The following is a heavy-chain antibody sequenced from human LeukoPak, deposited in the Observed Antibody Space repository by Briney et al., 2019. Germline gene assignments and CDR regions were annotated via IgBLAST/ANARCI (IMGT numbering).Heavy chain of an antibody. CDR2: IYHSRYT. CDR3: ARIRCSPTDNTCYNY. D-gene: IGHD2/OR15-2a*01. J-gene: IGHJ4*02. Sequence: SETLSLTCAVHGVSFSGNYWSWIRQSPEKGLEWIGEIYHSRYTPYNPSLKSRVTISADTSENQLSLRLTSVTAADTALYYCARIRCSPTDNTCYNYWGQATLVTVSS. V-gene: IGHV4-34*01. CDR1: GVSFSGNY.